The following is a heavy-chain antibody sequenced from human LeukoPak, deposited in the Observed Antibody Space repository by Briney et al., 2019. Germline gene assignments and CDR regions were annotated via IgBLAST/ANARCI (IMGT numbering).Heavy chain of an antibody. Sequence: GGSLRLSCAASGFTFSSYAMSWVRQAPGKGLEWVSAISGSGGNTYYADSVKGRFTISRDNSRNTLYLQMNSLRAEDTAVYYCAKDHLFSPGWLQLDYFDYWGQGTLVTVSS. CDR3: AKDHLFSPGWLQLDYFDY. D-gene: IGHD5-24*01. CDR2: ISGSGGNT. V-gene: IGHV3-23*01. J-gene: IGHJ4*02. CDR1: GFTFSSYA.